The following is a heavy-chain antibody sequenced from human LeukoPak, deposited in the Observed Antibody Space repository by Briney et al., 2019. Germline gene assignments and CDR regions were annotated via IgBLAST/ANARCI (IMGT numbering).Heavy chain of an antibody. J-gene: IGHJ4*02. V-gene: IGHV3-30*18. CDR1: GFTFDDYG. CDR2: ISYDGSNK. CDR3: AKGRGIYSGYDLIDY. D-gene: IGHD5-12*01. Sequence: GGCLRLSCAASGFTFDDYGMHWVRQAPGQGLEWVAVISYDGSNKDYAESVKGRFTIPSDNSRTTLYLQMSSLRAEDTAGYYCAKGRGIYSGYDLIDYWGQGTLVTDSS.